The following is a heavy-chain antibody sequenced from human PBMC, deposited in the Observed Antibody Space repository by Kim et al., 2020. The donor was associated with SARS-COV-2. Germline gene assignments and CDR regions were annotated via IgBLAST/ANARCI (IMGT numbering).Heavy chain of an antibody. J-gene: IGHJ4*02. CDR3: AKDMGPIAVAGCDY. Sequence: ADSVKGRFTISRDNAKNSLYLQMNSLRAEDTALYYCAKDMGPIAVAGCDYWGQGTLVTVSS. V-gene: IGHV3-9*01. D-gene: IGHD6-19*01.